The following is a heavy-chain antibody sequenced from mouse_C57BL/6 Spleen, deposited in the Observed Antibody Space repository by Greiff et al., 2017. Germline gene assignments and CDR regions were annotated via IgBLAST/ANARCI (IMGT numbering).Heavy chain of an antibody. CDR1: GYAFSSSW. Sequence: QVQLQQSGPELVKPGASVKISCKASGYAFSSSWMNWVKQRPGKGLEWIGRIYPGDGDTNYNGKFKGKATLTADKSSSTAYMQLSSLTSEDSAVYFCARSRPHYYGSSYWYFDVWGTGTTVTVSS. V-gene: IGHV1-82*01. D-gene: IGHD1-1*01. J-gene: IGHJ1*03. CDR3: ARSRPHYYGSSYWYFDV. CDR2: IYPGDGDT.